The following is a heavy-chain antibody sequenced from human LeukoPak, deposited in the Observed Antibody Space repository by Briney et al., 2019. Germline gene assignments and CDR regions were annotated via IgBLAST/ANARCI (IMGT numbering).Heavy chain of an antibody. D-gene: IGHD1-1*01. CDR2: ISYDGSNK. Sequence: GGSLILSCAASGFTFSSYGMHWVRQAPGKGLEWVAVISYDGSNKYYADSVKGRFTISRDNSKNTLYLQMNSLRAEDTAVYYCAKVVQLELSENYYFDYWGQGTLVTVSS. CDR1: GFTFSSYG. CDR3: AKVVQLELSENYYFDY. V-gene: IGHV3-30*18. J-gene: IGHJ4*02.